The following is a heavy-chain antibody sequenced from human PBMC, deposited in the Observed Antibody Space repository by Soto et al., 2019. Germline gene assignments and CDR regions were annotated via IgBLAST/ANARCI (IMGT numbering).Heavy chain of an antibody. D-gene: IGHD3-10*01. J-gene: IGHJ6*02. CDR3: ARGFGNYYCYGMDV. CDR1: GGTFSSYA. Sequence: QVQLVQSGAEVKKPGSSVKVSCKASGGTFSSYASNWVRQAPGQGLEWMGGIIPIFGTANDAQKFQGRVTITAEDSTSTAYMELSSLRSEDTAVYYCARGFGNYYCYGMDVWGQGTTVTVSS. V-gene: IGHV1-69*01. CDR2: IIPIFGTA.